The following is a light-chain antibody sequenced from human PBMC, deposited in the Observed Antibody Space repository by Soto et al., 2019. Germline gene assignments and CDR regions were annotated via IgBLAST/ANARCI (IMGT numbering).Light chain of an antibody. V-gene: IGLV2-14*01. Sequence: QSALTQPASVSGSPGQSITISCNGTSSDIGTYNFVSWYQVHPGRAPKLIIHDVGDRPSGVSNRFSGSKSGNTASLTISGLQPEDEADYYCSSYRSTTTVFGTGTKVTVL. CDR1: SSDIGTYNF. J-gene: IGLJ1*01. CDR2: DVG. CDR3: SSYRSTTTV.